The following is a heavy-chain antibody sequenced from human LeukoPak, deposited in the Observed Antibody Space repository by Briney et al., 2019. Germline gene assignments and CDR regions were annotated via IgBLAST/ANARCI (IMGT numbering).Heavy chain of an antibody. Sequence: ASVKVSCKASGYTFTGYYMHWVRQAPGQGLEWIGWINPNSGGTNCAQKFQGRVTMTRDTSISTAYMELSRLRSDDTAVYYCASSEIPTVTPYYYYMDVWGKGTTVTVSS. D-gene: IGHD4-11*01. J-gene: IGHJ6*03. V-gene: IGHV1-2*02. CDR3: ASSEIPTVTPYYYYMDV. CDR2: INPNSGGT. CDR1: GYTFTGYY.